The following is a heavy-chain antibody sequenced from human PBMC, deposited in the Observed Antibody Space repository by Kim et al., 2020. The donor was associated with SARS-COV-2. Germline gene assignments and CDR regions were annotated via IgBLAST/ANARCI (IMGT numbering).Heavy chain of an antibody. CDR1: GEAFNVYY. V-gene: IGHV4-34*01. J-gene: IGHJ6*02. D-gene: IGHD3-10*01. CDR2: VKHTGST. CDR3: ARVDGYYGTFYINYYYSGMDV. Sequence: SETLSLTCAVYGEAFNVYYWSWIRQSPGKGLEWIGEVKHTGSTNYNPSVKSRVTISVDTFKKQFSLKLTSVTAADTGVYYCARVDGYYGTFYINYYYSGMDVGGQGTAVTVSS.